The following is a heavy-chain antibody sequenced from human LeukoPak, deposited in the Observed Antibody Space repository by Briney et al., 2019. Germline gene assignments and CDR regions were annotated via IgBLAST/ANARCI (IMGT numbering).Heavy chain of an antibody. J-gene: IGHJ5*02. CDR2: IHDSGYS. D-gene: IGHD1-1*01. CDR1: GASIGNYY. Sequence: SETLSLTCTLSGASIGNYYWSWIRHTPGKGLQWIGYIHDSGYSNSNHSPKSRVTMSIDTSKNQFSLKITSVTAADTAVYYCARDLSTGTTVYWFDPWGQGTLVTVSS. V-gene: IGHV4-59*01. CDR3: ARDLSTGTTVYWFDP.